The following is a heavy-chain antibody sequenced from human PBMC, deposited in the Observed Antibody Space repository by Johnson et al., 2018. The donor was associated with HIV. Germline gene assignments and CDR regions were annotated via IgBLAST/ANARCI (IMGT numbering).Heavy chain of an antibody. CDR2: IRYDGSNK. V-gene: IGHV3-30*04. Sequence: QVQLVESGGGVVQPGRSLRLSCAASGFTFSSYAMHWVRQAPGKGLEWVAVIRYDGSNKYYADSVKGRFTISRDNSKNTLYLQMNSLRAEDTAVYYCAREGGQWLVLVDAFDIWGQGTMVTVSS. CDR3: AREGGQWLVLVDAFDI. D-gene: IGHD6-19*01. CDR1: GFTFSSYA. J-gene: IGHJ3*02.